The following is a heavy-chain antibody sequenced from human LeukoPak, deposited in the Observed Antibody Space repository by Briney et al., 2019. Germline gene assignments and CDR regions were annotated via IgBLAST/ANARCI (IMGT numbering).Heavy chain of an antibody. V-gene: IGHV4-34*01. D-gene: IGHD4-17*01. J-gene: IGHJ6*02. CDR2: INHSGST. Sequence: PSETLSLTCAVYGGSFSGYYWSWIRQPPGKGLEWIGEINHSGSTNYNPSLKSRVTISADTSKNQFSLKLSSVTAADTAVYYCARGFSGTTVTLYYYYGMDVWGQGTTVTVSS. CDR1: GGSFSGYY. CDR3: ARGFSGTTVTLYYYYGMDV.